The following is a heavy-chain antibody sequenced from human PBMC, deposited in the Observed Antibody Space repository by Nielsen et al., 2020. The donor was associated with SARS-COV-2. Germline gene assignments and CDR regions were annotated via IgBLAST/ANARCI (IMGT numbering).Heavy chain of an antibody. CDR3: ARGNYYDSSGSITLLLDY. CDR2: ISSSSSYI. J-gene: IGHJ4*02. D-gene: IGHD3-22*01. CDR1: GFTFSSYS. V-gene: IGHV3-21*01. Sequence: GGSLRLSCAASGFTFSSYSMNWVRQAPGKGLEWVSSISSSSSYIYYADSVKGRFTISRDNAKNSLYLQMNSLRAEDTAVYYCARGNYYDSSGSITLLLDYWGQGTLVTVSS.